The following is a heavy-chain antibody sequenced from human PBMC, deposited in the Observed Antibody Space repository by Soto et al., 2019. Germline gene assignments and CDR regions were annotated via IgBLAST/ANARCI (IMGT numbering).Heavy chain of an antibody. CDR1: GFTFSSYW. V-gene: IGHV3-74*01. J-gene: IGHJ4*02. Sequence: GGSLRLSCAASGFTFSSYWMHWVRQAPGKGLVWVSRINSDGSSTSYADSVKGLFTISRDNAKNTLYLQMNSLRAEDTAVYYCARVPSHIQPIDYWGQGTLVTVSS. D-gene: IGHD5-18*01. CDR2: INSDGSST. CDR3: ARVPSHIQPIDY.